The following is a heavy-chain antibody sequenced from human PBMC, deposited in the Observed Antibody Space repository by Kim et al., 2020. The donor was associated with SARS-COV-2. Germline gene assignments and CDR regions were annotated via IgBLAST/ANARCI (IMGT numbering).Heavy chain of an antibody. J-gene: IGHJ4*02. CDR3: AKDLAEGSDWGSDYFDY. V-gene: IGHV3-30*18. D-gene: IGHD7-27*01. Sequence: GGSLRLSCAASGFTFSSYGMHWVRQAPGKGLEWVAVISYDGSNKYYADSVKGRFTISRDNSKNTLYLQMNSLRAEDTAVYYCAKDLAEGSDWGSDYFDYWGQGTLVTVSS. CDR1: GFTFSSYG. CDR2: ISYDGSNK.